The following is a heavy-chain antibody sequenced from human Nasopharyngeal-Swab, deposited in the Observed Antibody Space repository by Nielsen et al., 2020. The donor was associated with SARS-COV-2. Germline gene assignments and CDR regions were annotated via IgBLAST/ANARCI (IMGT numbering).Heavy chain of an antibody. V-gene: IGHV4-31*03. CDR1: GGSISSGGYY. Sequence: SETLSLTCTVSGGSISSGGYYWSWIRQHLGKGLEWIGYIYYSGSTYYNPSLKSRVTISVDTSKNQFSLKLSSVTAADTAVYYCARAPHTIFGVPLEVYNWFDPWGQGTLVTVSS. J-gene: IGHJ5*02. D-gene: IGHD3-3*01. CDR2: IYYSGST. CDR3: ARAPHTIFGVPLEVYNWFDP.